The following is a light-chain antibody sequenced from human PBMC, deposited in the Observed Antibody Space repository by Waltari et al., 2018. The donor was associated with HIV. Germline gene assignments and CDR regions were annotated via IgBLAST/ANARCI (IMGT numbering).Light chain of an antibody. CDR3: SSFATSDTLL. J-gene: IGLJ2*01. Sequence: QSALTQPASVSGSPGQSITISCTGTSDDIGLYNFVSWYQKHPDKAPQLIIYGNTNRPSGVAYRFSGSKSDNTASLTISGLQAEDEADYYCSSFATSDTLLFGGWTKLTVL. V-gene: IGLV2-14*01. CDR2: GNT. CDR1: SDDIGLYNF.